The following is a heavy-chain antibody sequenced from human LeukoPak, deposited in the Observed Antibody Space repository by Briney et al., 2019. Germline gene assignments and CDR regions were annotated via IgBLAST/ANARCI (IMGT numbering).Heavy chain of an antibody. CDR2: INPSGGST. Sequence: ASVKVSCKASGYTFTSYYMHWVRQPPAQGLEWMGIINPSGGSTSYAQKFQGRVTMTRDTSTSTVYMELSSLRSEDTAVYYCARDREITMVRGVIGGYFDYWGQGTLVTASS. CDR3: ARDREITMVRGVIGGYFDY. V-gene: IGHV1-46*01. J-gene: IGHJ4*02. D-gene: IGHD3-10*01. CDR1: GYTFTSYY.